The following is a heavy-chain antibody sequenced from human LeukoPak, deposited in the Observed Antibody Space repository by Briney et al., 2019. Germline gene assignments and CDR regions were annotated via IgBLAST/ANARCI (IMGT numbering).Heavy chain of an antibody. D-gene: IGHD6-6*01. CDR2: IYSSGST. CDR3: ARSYGSSRGYFDY. Sequence: SETLSPTCTVSGGSISSYYWSWIRQPAGKGLEWIGRIYSSGSTNFNPSVKSRVTISIDTSKNQFSLKLSSVTAADTAVYYCARSYGSSRGYFDYWGQGTLVTVSS. V-gene: IGHV4-4*07. J-gene: IGHJ4*02. CDR1: GGSISSYY.